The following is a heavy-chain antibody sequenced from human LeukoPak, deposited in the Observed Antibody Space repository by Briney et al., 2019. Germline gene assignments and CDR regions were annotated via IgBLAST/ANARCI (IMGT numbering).Heavy chain of an antibody. CDR3: ARQGYGSGSYDTYYYYMDV. D-gene: IGHD3-10*01. Sequence: PGESLKISCKGSGYSFTSYWIGWVRQMPGKGLEWMGIIYPGDSDTRYSPSFQGQVTISADKSISTAYLQWSSLKASDTAMYYCARQGYGSGSYDTYYYYMDVWGKGTTVTVSS. CDR2: IYPGDSDT. V-gene: IGHV5-51*01. CDR1: GYSFTSYW. J-gene: IGHJ6*03.